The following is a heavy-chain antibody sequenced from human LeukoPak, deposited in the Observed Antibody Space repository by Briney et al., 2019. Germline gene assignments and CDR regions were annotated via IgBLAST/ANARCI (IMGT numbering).Heavy chain of an antibody. J-gene: IGHJ4*02. CDR2: IKSITDGGTT. CDR3: TTSRPVLN. CDR1: GFTFSNAW. V-gene: IGHV3-15*01. Sequence: NSGGSLRLSCAAPGFTFSNAWMSWVRQAPGKGLEWVGRIKSITDGGTTDYAAPVKGRFTISRDDSKNTLYLQMDSLETEDTAVYYCTTSRPVLNWGQGTLVTVSS.